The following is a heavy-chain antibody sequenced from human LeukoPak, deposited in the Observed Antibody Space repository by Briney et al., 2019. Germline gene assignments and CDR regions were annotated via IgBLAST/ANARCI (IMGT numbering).Heavy chain of an antibody. CDR2: ISGSGGST. V-gene: IGHV3-23*01. Sequence: GGSLRLSFAASGFTFSTYPMGGVGQAQGKGLEWASAISGSGGSTYYADSVKGRFTITRDNSKNTLYLQMNSLRAEDTAVYYCAKDGRYYDSSRWGQGTLVTVSS. D-gene: IGHD3-22*01. CDR3: AKDGRYYDSSR. CDR1: GFTFSTYP. J-gene: IGHJ4*02.